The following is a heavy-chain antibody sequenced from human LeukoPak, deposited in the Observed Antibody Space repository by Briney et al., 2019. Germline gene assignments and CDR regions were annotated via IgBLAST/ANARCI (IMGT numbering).Heavy chain of an antibody. J-gene: IGHJ4*02. Sequence: ASVKVSCKASGYTFTGYYMHWVRQAPGQGLEWMGWTNPNSGGTNYAQKFQGRVTMTRDTSISTAYMELSRLRSDDTAVYYCARGLGVIVLRFLEGESYFDYWGQGTLVTVSS. V-gene: IGHV1-2*02. CDR3: ARGLGVIVLRFLEGESYFDY. CDR2: TNPNSGGT. CDR1: GYTFTGYY. D-gene: IGHD3-3*01.